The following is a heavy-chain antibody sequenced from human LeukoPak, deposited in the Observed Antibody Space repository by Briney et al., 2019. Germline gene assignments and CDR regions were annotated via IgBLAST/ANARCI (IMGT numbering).Heavy chain of an antibody. CDR3: ARDLPQKSGYSGGYYYYYMDV. CDR2: IRYDGSNK. CDR1: GFTFSSYG. Sequence: QPGGSLRLSCAASGFTFSSYGMHWVRQAPGKGLEWVAFIRYDGSNKYYADSVKGRFTISRDNSKNTLYLQMNSLRAEDTAVYYCARDLPQKSGYSGGYYYYYMDVWGKGTTVTVSS. V-gene: IGHV3-30*02. D-gene: IGHD5-12*01. J-gene: IGHJ6*03.